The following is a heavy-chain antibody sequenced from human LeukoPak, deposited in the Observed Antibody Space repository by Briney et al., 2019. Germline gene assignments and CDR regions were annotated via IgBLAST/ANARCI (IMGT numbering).Heavy chain of an antibody. J-gene: IGHJ4*01. V-gene: IGHV3-21*01. CDR1: GFTFSSYS. CDR3: ARDPYTGSMFDY. CDR2: IGHVAGDI. Sequence: PGGSLRLSCAASGFTFSSYSMNWVRQAPGKGLEWVAFIGHVAGDIFYGDSVKGRFNISRDDAKGSVYLQMNSLRVDDTAVYFCARDPYTGSMFDYWGHGTLVTVSS. D-gene: IGHD1-1*01.